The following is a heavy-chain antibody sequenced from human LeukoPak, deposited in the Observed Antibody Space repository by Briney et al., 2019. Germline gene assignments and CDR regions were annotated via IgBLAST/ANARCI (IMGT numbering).Heavy chain of an antibody. J-gene: IGHJ4*02. CDR1: GFTFSTYA. Sequence: GGSLRLSCAAPGFTFSTYAMYWVRQAPGKGLECVAIISYDGSYKHHADSVKGRFTISRDNSRSTLYLQVNSLTTKDTAVYYCARYQGVVVMTTPDYWGQGTLVTVSS. D-gene: IGHD3-22*01. V-gene: IGHV3-30*04. CDR3: ARYQGVVVMTTPDY. CDR2: ISYDGSYK.